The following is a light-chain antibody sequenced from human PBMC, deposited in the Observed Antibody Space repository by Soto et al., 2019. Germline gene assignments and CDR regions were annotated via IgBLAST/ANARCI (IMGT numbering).Light chain of an antibody. J-gene: IGKJ4*01. CDR1: QSISSS. CDR2: AAS. CDR3: QQSYSTPLT. V-gene: IGKV1-39*01. Sequence: DIHMTQSPSSLSASVGYRFTITCRASQSISSSLNWYQQKPGKAPKLLIYAASSLQSGVPSRFSGSGSGTDFTLTISSVQPEDFETYHCQQSYSTPLTFGGGTKVDIK.